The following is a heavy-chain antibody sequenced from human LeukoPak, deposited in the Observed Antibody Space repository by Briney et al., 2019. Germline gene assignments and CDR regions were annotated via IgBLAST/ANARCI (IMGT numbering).Heavy chain of an antibody. J-gene: IGHJ4*02. CDR1: GGSISSSSYY. CDR3: ARLTTGTTGGVDY. Sequence: SETLSLTCTVSGGSISSSSYYWGWIRQPPGKGLEWIGSIYYSGSTYYNPSLKSRVTISVDTSKNQFSLKLSSVTAADTAVYYCARLTTGTTGGVDYWGQGTLVTVSS. CDR2: IYYSGST. V-gene: IGHV4-39*01. D-gene: IGHD1-1*01.